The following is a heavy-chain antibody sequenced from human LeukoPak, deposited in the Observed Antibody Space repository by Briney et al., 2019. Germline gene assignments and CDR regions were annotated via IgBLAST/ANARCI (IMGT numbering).Heavy chain of an antibody. CDR2: IKQDGSEK. CDR3: ARGVWFGESLGSGSDY. Sequence: GGSLRLSCAASGFTFSSYWMNWVRQAPGKGLEWVANIKQDGSEKKYVDSVKGRFTISRDNAKNSLYLQMNSLRAEDTAVYYCARGVWFGESLGSGSDYWGQGTLVTVSS. CDR1: GFTFSSYW. V-gene: IGHV3-7*01. J-gene: IGHJ4*02. D-gene: IGHD3-10*01.